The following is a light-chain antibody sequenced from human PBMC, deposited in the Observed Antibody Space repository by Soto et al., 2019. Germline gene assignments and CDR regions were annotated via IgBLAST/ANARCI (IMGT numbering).Light chain of an antibody. CDR3: LLYYGGDVV. J-gene: IGLJ2*01. Sequence: QAVVTQEHSLTVSPGGTVTLTCASSTVSVTSGYYPNWVQQKPGQAPRALIYSTSNQHSWTPARFSGSLLGGTAALTLSGVPPDDEAEYYCLLYYGGDVVFGGGTQLTVL. CDR2: STS. V-gene: IGLV7-43*01. CDR1: TVSVTSGYY.